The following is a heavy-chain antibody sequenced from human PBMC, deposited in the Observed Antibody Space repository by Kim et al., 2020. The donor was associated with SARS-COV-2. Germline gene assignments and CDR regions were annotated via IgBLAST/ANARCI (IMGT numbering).Heavy chain of an antibody. CDR2: ISGSGGST. D-gene: IGHD4-17*01. J-gene: IGHJ5*02. Sequence: GGSLRLSCAASGFTFSSYAMSWVRQAPGKGLEWVSAISGSGGSTYYAASVKGRFTISRDNSKNTLYLQMNSLRAEDTAVYYCATYDYGDPTGWFDPWGQGTLVTVSS. CDR1: GFTFSSYA. V-gene: IGHV3-23*01. CDR3: ATYDYGDPTGWFDP.